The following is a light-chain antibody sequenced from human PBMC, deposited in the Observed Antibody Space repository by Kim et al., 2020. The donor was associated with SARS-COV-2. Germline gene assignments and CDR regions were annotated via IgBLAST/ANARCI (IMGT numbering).Light chain of an antibody. CDR3: SSYTSSSTLEV. CDR2: DVS. Sequence: QSITSSCNGTSSDVGGYNYVSWYKQHPGKAPKLMIYDVSNRPSGVSNRFSGSKSGNTASLTISGLQAEDEADYYCSSYTSSSTLEVFGTGTKVTVL. V-gene: IGLV2-14*03. J-gene: IGLJ1*01. CDR1: SSDVGGYNY.